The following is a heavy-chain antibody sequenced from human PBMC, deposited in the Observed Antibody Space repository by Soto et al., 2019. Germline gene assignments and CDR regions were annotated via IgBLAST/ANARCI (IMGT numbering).Heavy chain of an antibody. V-gene: IGHV1-69*01. CDR1: GGTFSSYA. D-gene: IGHD1-1*01. CDR3: ASSQERADDALDI. CDR2: IIPIFGTA. Sequence: QVQLVQSGAEVKKPGSSVKVSCKASGGTFSSYAISWVRQAPGQGLEWMGGIIPIFGTANYAQKFQGRGTLTADESTSTAYMELSSLSSEDTAVYYCASSQERADDALDIWGQGTMVTVSS. J-gene: IGHJ3*02.